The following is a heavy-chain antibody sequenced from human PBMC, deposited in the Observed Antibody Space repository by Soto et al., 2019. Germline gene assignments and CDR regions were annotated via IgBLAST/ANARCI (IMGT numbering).Heavy chain of an antibody. CDR1: GFTFSSYA. CDR3: AKDTYYYDSSGYYRNYYYYYGMDV. Sequence: GGSLRLSCAASGFTFSSYAMSWVRQAPGKGLEWVSAISGSGGSTYYADSVKGRFTISRDNSKNTLYLQMNSLRAEDTAVYYCAKDTYYYDSSGYYRNYYYYYGMDVWGQGTTVTVSS. D-gene: IGHD3-22*01. V-gene: IGHV3-23*01. CDR2: ISGSGGST. J-gene: IGHJ6*02.